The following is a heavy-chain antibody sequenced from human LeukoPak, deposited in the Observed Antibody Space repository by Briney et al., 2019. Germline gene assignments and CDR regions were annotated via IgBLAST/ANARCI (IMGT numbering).Heavy chain of an antibody. D-gene: IGHD3-10*01. J-gene: IGHJ4*02. CDR1: GGSITSYY. Sequence: PSETLSLTCTVSGGSITSYYWSWIRQSAGKGLEWIGRIYITGSTTYNPSLKSRVTMSLDTSKNQFSLKLSSVTAADTAVYYCARYYGSGYYDDWGQGTLVTVSS. CDR2: IYITGST. V-gene: IGHV4-4*07. CDR3: ARYYGSGYYDD.